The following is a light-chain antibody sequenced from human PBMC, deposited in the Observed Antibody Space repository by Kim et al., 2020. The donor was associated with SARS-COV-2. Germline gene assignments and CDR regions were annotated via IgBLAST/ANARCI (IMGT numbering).Light chain of an antibody. CDR3: QQYYTIPHT. J-gene: IGKJ2*01. CDR2: WAS. Sequence: DTVMTQSPDSLAVSLGERATINCKSSQSVLYSSNNKNYLAWYQQKPGQPPKLLIYWASSRESGVPDRFSGSGSGTDFTLTISSLQAEDVAVYYCQQYYTIPHTFGQGPKLEI. V-gene: IGKV4-1*01. CDR1: QSVLYSSNNKNY.